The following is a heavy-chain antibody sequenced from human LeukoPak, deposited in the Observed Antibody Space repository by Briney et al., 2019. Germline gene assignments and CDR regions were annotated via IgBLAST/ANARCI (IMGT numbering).Heavy chain of an antibody. V-gene: IGHV3-30*04. D-gene: IGHD3-3*01. CDR2: ISYDGSNK. CDR3: ARDLRGLYYDFWSGSQDAFDI. J-gene: IGHJ3*02. Sequence: GRSLRLSCAASGFTFSSYAMHWVRQAPGKGLEWVALISYDGSNKYYADSVKARFIISRDNSKNTVYLQMNSLRAEDTAVYYCARDLRGLYYDFWSGSQDAFDIWGQGTMVTVSS. CDR1: GFTFSSYA.